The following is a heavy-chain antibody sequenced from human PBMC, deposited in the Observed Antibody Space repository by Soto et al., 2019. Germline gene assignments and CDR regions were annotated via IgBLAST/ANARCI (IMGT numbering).Heavy chain of an antibody. CDR3: ARSETDYSRFDY. CDR2: IIPIFGTA. D-gene: IGHD3-9*01. Sequence: SVKLSCKASGGTFSSYAISWLRQAPGQGLEWMGGIIPIFGTANYAQKFQGRVTITADESTSTAYMELSSLRSEDTSIYYCARSETDYSRFDYWGQGTLVTVSS. J-gene: IGHJ4*02. V-gene: IGHV1-69*13. CDR1: GGTFSSYA.